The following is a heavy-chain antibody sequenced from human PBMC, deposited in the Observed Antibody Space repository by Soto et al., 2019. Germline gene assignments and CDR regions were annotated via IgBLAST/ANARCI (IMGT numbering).Heavy chain of an antibody. CDR1: GYTFTSYT. D-gene: IGHD5-12*01. Sequence: SVKVSCKASGYTFTSYTISWVRQAPGQGLDWMGRIIPILGIANYAQKFQGRVTITADKSTSTAYMELSSLRSEDTAVYYCARGLFEYSGYDYSGYYFDYWGQGTLVTVS. J-gene: IGHJ4*02. V-gene: IGHV1-69*02. CDR3: ARGLFEYSGYDYSGYYFDY. CDR2: IIPILGIA.